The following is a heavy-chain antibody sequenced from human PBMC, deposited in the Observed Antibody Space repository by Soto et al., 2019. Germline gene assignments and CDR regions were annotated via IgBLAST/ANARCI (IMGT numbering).Heavy chain of an antibody. CDR3: GRGKVPRIDACRGYYWFDP. CDR2: INHSVST. CDR1: GGSFSGYY. D-gene: IGHD2-2*01. V-gene: IGHV4-34*01. J-gene: IGHJ5*02. Sequence: SETLSLPCAVYGGSFSGYYWRWIRQPPGKGLEWIGEINHSVSTNYIPSLKSRVTLSVDTSKNQFSLKLSSVTAADTAVYYCGRGKVPRIDACRGYYWFDPWGQGTPVTVSS.